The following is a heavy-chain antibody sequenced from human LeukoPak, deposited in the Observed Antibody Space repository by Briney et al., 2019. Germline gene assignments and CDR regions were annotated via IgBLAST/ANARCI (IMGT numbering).Heavy chain of an antibody. CDR3: ARGRGDDFWSCYYENYHYMDV. CDR2: IWYDGSNK. D-gene: IGHD3-3*01. CDR1: GFTFNSYD. V-gene: IGHV3-33*01. J-gene: IGHJ6*03. Sequence: GRSLRLSCAASGFTFNSYDMHWVRQAPGKGLEWVAVIWYDGSNKYYADSVKGRFTISRDNSKNTLYLQMNSLRAEDTAVYYCARGRGDDFWSCYYENYHYMDVWGKGTTVAVSS.